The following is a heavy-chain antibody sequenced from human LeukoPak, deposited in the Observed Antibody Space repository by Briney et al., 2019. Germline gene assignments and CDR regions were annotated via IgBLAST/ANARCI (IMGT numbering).Heavy chain of an antibody. D-gene: IGHD1-26*01. Sequence: GGSLRLSCAASGFTFSRYNMNWVRQAPGKGLEWVSYISSSSSSKNYADSVRGRFTISRDNAKNALYLQMNSLRAEDTAIYYCARDFSGSYAPLGFDYWGQGTLVTVSS. CDR1: GFTFSRYN. CDR2: ISSSSSSK. CDR3: ARDFSGSYAPLGFDY. V-gene: IGHV3-48*01. J-gene: IGHJ4*02.